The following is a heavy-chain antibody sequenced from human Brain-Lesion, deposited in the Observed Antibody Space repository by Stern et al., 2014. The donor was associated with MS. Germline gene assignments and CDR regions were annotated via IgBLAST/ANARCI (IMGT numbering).Heavy chain of an antibody. J-gene: IGHJ3*02. CDR3: ARTYSSGWYGGNAFDI. D-gene: IGHD6-19*01. CDR1: GYRFANYG. CDR2: IYTADADT. Sequence: MQLVQSGAEVKKPGESLKISCKASGYRFANYGIGWVRQTPGKGLEWMGMIYTADADTNYGQTLQGRVTISTAQSISTVYLQLSSLKASDTAMYYCARTYSSGWYGGNAFDIWGQGTMVTVSS. V-gene: IGHV5-51*01.